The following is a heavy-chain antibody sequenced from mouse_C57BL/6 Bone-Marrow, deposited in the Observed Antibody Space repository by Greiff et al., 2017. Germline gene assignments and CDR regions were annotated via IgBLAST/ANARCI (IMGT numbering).Heavy chain of an antibody. CDR3: ARPLYYSSFFDN. J-gene: IGHJ2*01. D-gene: IGHD2-5*01. CDR1: GFTFSDYG. V-gene: IGHV5-17*01. Sequence: EVQVEESGGGLVKPGGSLKLSCAASGFTFSDYGMHWVRQAPEQGLEWVAYISSGSSTIYYADTVKGRFTISRDNATNTLFLQMTSLRSEDTAMYYGARPLYYSSFFDNWGKGTTLTVSS. CDR2: ISSGSSTI.